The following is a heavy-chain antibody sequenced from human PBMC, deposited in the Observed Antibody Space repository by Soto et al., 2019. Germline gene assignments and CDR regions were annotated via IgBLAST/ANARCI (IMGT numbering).Heavy chain of an antibody. CDR3: AKTFIIGRDAKNWFDP. CDR2: IYHSGST. V-gene: IGHV4-30-2*01. Sequence: PSETLSLTCAVSGGSISSGGYSWSWIRQPPGKGLEWIGYIYHSGSTYYNPSLKSRVTISVDRSKNQFSLKLSSVTAADTDVYYCAKTFIIGRDAKNWFDPWCQAILVTVS. CDR1: GGSISSGGYS. D-gene: IGHD1-20*01. J-gene: IGHJ5*02.